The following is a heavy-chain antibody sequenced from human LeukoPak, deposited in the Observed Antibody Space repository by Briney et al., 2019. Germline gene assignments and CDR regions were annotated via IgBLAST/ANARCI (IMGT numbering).Heavy chain of an antibody. CDR3: TRAGSGGGYCSGGSCYSD. CDR1: GFTFGDYA. CDR2: IRSKAYGGTT. D-gene: IGHD2-15*01. J-gene: IGHJ4*02. V-gene: IGHV3-49*04. Sequence: PGGSLRLSCTASGFTFGDYAMSRVRQAPGKGLEWVGFIRSKAYGGTTEYAASVKGRFTISRDDSKSIAYLQMNSLKTEDTAVYYCTRAGSGGGYCSGGSCYSDWGQGTLVTVSS.